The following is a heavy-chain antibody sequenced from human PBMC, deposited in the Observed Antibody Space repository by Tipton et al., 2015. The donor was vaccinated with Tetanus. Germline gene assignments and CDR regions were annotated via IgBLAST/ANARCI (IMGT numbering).Heavy chain of an antibody. J-gene: IGHJ3*02. CDR3: ARESWNRDAFDI. D-gene: IGHD1-1*01. CDR1: GESLRDYF. CDR2: INHGGDT. V-gene: IGHV4-34*01. Sequence: TLSLTCVSYGESLRDYFWTWIRQPPGKGLEWIGEINHGGDTNFSPSLKSRVSMSVDTSKRQFSLSLTSVTAADTAVYYCARESWNRDAFDIWGQGTMVTVSS.